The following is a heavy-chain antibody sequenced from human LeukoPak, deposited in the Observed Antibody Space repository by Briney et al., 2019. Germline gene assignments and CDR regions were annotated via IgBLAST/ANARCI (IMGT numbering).Heavy chain of an antibody. CDR1: GGSISGYY. Sequence: SETLSLTCTVSGGSISGYYWSWIRQPPGKGLEWIGYIYFIWSANYNPSLKSRVTISVDTSNNHFSLKLNSVTAADTAVYYCARAPSISDYSSTWPPHFDSWGQGSLVTVSS. D-gene: IGHD6-13*01. CDR3: ARAPSISDYSSTWPPHFDS. CDR2: IYFIWSA. J-gene: IGHJ4*02. V-gene: IGHV4-59*01.